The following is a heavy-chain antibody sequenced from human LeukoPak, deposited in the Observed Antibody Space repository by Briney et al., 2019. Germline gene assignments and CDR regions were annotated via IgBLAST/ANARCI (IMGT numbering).Heavy chain of an antibody. V-gene: IGHV4-59*08. CDR2: IYYSGST. CDR3: ARLVVTTARDYYYGMDV. J-gene: IGHJ6*02. Sequence: PSETLSLTCTVSGGSISSYYWSWIRQPPGKGLEWIGYIYYSGSTNYNPSLKSRVTISVDTSKNQFSQKLSSVTAADTAVYYCARLVVTTARDYYYGMDVWGQGTTVTVSS. CDR1: GGSISSYY. D-gene: IGHD4-17*01.